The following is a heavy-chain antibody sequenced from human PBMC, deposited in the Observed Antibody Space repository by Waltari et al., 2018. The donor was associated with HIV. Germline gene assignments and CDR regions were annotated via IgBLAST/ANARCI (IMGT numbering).Heavy chain of an antibody. D-gene: IGHD6-19*01. CDR3: ARDLSSGWLFS. CDR1: GFTVSSHY. J-gene: IGHJ4*02. V-gene: IGHV3-53*02. Sequence: EVQLVETGGGLIQPGGSLRLSCSASGFTVSSHYMLWVRTAPGKGLEWVSTVYAGGSTYYADSVKGRFTISRDNAKNTLYLQMNSLRAEDTAVYYCARDLSSGWLFSWGQGTLVTVSS. CDR2: VYAGGST.